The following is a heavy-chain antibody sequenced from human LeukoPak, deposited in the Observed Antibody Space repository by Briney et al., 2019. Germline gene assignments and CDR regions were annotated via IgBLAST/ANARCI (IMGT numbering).Heavy chain of an antibody. CDR1: GFTFDDYA. CDR3: AKDLVLRGDYDAFDI. J-gene: IGHJ3*02. D-gene: IGHD4-17*01. Sequence: GGSLRLSCAASGFTFDDYAMHWVRQAPGKGLEWVSGISWNSGSIGYADSVKGRFTISRDNAKNSLYLQMNSLRAEDTALYYCAKDLVLRGDYDAFDIWGQGTMVTVSS. CDR2: ISWNSGSI. V-gene: IGHV3-9*01.